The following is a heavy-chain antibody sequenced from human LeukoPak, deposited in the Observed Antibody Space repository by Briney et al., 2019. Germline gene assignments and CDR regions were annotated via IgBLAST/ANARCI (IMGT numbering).Heavy chain of an antibody. Sequence: SETLSLTCTVSGGSISSSSYYWGWIRQPPGKGLEWIGYIYYSGSTNYNSSLKSRVTISVETSKNQFSLKLSSVTAADTAVYYCARFGSLREPIHDYWGQGTLVTVSS. J-gene: IGHJ4*02. CDR3: ARFGSLREPIHDY. V-gene: IGHV4-61*05. CDR1: GGSISSSSYY. CDR2: IYYSGST. D-gene: IGHD3-16*01.